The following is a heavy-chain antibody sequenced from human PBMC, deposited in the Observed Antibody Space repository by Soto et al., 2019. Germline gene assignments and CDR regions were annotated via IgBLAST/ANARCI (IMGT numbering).Heavy chain of an antibody. J-gene: IGHJ6*02. CDR1: GFTFSNAW. D-gene: IGHD4-17*01. CDR2: IKSKTDGGTT. Sequence: EVQLVESGGGLVKPGGSLRLSCAASGFTFSNAWMNWVRQAPGKGLEWVGRIKSKTDGGTTDYAAPVKGRFTISRDDSKNTLYLQMSSLKTEDTAVYYCTTDDPDYGDYGTKKYYYYYYGMDVWGQGTTVTVSS. CDR3: TTDDPDYGDYGTKKYYYYYYGMDV. V-gene: IGHV3-15*07.